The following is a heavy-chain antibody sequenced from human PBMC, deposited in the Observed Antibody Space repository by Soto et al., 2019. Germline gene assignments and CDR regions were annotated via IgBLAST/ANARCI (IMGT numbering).Heavy chain of an antibody. CDR3: AGGLVVPAGIRYYYYGMDV. D-gene: IGHD2-2*01. V-gene: IGHV1-18*01. J-gene: IGHJ6*02. CDR1: GYTFTSYG. Sequence: ASVKVSCKASGYTFTSYGFSWVRQAPGQGLEWMGWISASNGNTNYAQKLQGRVTMTTDTSTGTAYMELRSLRSEDTAVYYCAGGLVVPAGIRYYYYGMDVWGQGTTVTVSS. CDR2: ISASNGNT.